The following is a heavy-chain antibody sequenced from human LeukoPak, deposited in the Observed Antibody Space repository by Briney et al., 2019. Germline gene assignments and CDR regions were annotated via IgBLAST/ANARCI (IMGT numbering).Heavy chain of an antibody. D-gene: IGHD3-16*02. Sequence: GGSLRLSCAASGFTFSSYAMSWVRQAPGKGLEWVSAISGSGGSTYYADSVKGRFTISRDNSKNTLYLQMNSLRAEDTAVYYCAKDQYDYVWGSYRYSFDYWGQGTLVTVSS. CDR3: AKDQYDYVWGSYRYSFDY. CDR2: ISGSGGST. V-gene: IGHV3-23*01. CDR1: GFTFSSYA. J-gene: IGHJ4*02.